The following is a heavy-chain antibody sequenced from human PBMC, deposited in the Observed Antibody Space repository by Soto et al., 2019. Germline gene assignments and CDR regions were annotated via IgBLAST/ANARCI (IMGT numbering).Heavy chain of an antibody. Sequence: ASVKVSCKASGYTFTSYGISWVRQAPGQGLEWMGWISAYNGNTNYAQKLQGRVTMTTDTSTSTAYMELRSLRSDDTAVYYCARISDNERTIAHANGLDSWGQGTLVTVSS. CDR2: ISAYNGNT. J-gene: IGHJ5*01. D-gene: IGHD2-15*01. CDR1: GYTFTSYG. CDR3: ARISDNERTIAHANGLDS. V-gene: IGHV1-18*01.